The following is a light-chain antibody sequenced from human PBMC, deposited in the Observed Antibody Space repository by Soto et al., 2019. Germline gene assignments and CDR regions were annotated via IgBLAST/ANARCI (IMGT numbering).Light chain of an antibody. CDR2: YDD. CDR3: ATWDDSLNAVV. Sequence: QSVLTQPPSVSEAPGQRVTISCSGRISNIGTNAVNWYQQLPGKAPKLLIYYDDLLPSRVSDRFSASKSGTSASLAISGLQSEDEADYYCATWDDSLNAVVFGGGTKVTVL. J-gene: IGLJ2*01. CDR1: ISNIGTNA. V-gene: IGLV1-36*01.